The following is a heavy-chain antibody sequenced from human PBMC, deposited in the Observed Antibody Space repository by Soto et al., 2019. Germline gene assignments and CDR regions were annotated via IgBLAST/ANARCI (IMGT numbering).Heavy chain of an antibody. CDR2: ISYDGSNK. Sequence: QVQLVESGGGVVQPGRSLRLSCAASGFTFSSYGMQWVRQAPGKGLEWVAVISYDGSNKYYADSVKGRFTISRDNSKNTLYLQMNSLRAEDTAVYYCAKSEGSSGWYDAFDIWGQGTMVTVSS. D-gene: IGHD6-19*01. J-gene: IGHJ3*02. CDR1: GFTFSSYG. V-gene: IGHV3-30*18. CDR3: AKSEGSSGWYDAFDI.